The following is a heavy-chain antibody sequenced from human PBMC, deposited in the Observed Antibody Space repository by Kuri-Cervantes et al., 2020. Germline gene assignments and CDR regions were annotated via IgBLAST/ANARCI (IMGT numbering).Heavy chain of an antibody. CDR3: ASLGIAVAGTSV. J-gene: IGHJ4*02. CDR2: IYYSGST. Sequence: SETLSLTCTVSGDSISSSSYYWGWIRQPPGKGLEWIGYIYYSGSTYYNPSLKSRVTISVDTSKNQFSLKLSSVTAADTAVYYCASLGIAVAGTSVWGQGTLVTVSS. D-gene: IGHD6-19*01. V-gene: IGHV4-39*01. CDR1: GDSISSSSYY.